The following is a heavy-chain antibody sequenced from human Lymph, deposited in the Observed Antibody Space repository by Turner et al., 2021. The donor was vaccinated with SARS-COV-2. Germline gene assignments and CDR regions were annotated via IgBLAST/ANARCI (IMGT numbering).Heavy chain of an antibody. CDR3: AKGVRGAMIVVVIPYVDY. V-gene: IGHV3-23*01. D-gene: IGHD3-22*01. J-gene: IGHJ4*02. CDR2: ISGSGGDT. CDR1: GFTFSSYA. Sequence: EVQLLESGGGLVQPGGSLRLSCAASGFTFSSYAMSWVRQAPGKGLEWVSAISGSGGDTYYADSVKGRFTISRDNSKNTLYLQMNSLRAEDTAVYYWAKGVRGAMIVVVIPYVDYWGQGTLVTVSS.